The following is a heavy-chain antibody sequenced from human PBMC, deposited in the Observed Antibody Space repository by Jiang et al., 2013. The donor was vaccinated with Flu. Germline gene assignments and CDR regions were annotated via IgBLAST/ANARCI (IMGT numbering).Heavy chain of an antibody. D-gene: IGHD1-1*01. CDR3: AHSTYNWNDWGRSYYYYGMDVV. CDR2: IYWNDDK. Sequence: KPTQTLTLTCAFSGFSLSTSGMCVSWIRQPPGKALEWLALIYWNDDKRYSPSLKSRLTITKDTSKNQVVLTMTNMDPVDTATYYCAHSTYNWNDWGRSYYYYGMDVVGAKGPRSPVSS. CDR1: GFSLSTSGMC. V-gene: IGHV2-5*08. J-gene: IGHJ6*02.